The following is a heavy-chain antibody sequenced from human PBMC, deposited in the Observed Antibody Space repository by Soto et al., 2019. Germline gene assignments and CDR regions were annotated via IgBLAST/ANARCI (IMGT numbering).Heavy chain of an antibody. CDR1: GYTFTGYY. J-gene: IGHJ6*02. V-gene: IGHV1-2*04. CDR2: INPKSGGT. Sequence: AAVKVSCKASGYTFTGYYMNWVRQAPGQGLEWMGWINPKSGGTNYAQKFQGWVTMTRDTSISTAYMELSRLRSDDTAVYYCTRDYYYYGMDVWGQGTTVTVSS. CDR3: TRDYYYYGMDV.